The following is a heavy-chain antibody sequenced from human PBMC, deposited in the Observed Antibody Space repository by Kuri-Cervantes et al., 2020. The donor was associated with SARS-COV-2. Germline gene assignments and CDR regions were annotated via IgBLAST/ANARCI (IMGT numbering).Heavy chain of an antibody. CDR3: ARESRQLVRGWYFDY. Sequence: GESLKISCAASGFPFSDYAMHWVRQAPGKGLEWVAVISYDGSNKYYADSVKGRFTISRDNSKNTLYLQMNSLRAEDTAVYYCARESRQLVRGWYFDYWGQGTLVTVSS. CDR1: GFPFSDYA. D-gene: IGHD6-6*01. CDR2: ISYDGSNK. V-gene: IGHV3-30-3*01. J-gene: IGHJ4*02.